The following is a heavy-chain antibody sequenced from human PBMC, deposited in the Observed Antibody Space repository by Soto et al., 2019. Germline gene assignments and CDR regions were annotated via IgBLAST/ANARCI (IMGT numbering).Heavy chain of an antibody. D-gene: IGHD4-4*01. CDR2: ISWNSGSI. J-gene: IGHJ4*02. CDR3: AKGPPYSGFDY. CDR1: GFTFDDYA. V-gene: IGHV3-9*01. Sequence: EVQLVESGGGLVQPGRSLRLSCAASGFTFDDYAMHWVRQAPGKGLEWVSGISWNSGSIGYADSVKGRFTISRDNAKNSLYLQMNSLRAEDTALYYCAKGPPYSGFDYWGQGTLVTVSS.